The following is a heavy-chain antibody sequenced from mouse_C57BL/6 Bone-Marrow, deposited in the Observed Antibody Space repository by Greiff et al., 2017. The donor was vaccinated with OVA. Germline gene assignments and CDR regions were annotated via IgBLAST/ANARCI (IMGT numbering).Heavy chain of an antibody. CDR1: GYTFTSYW. Sequence: VQLQQPGAELVMPGASVKLSCKASGYTFTSYWMHWVKQRPGQGLEWIGEIDPSDSYTNYNQKFKGKSTLTVDKSSSTAYMQLSSLTSEDSAVYYCATYYYGSSYVMDYWGQGTSVTVSS. CDR3: ATYYYGSSYVMDY. CDR2: IDPSDSYT. V-gene: IGHV1-69*01. D-gene: IGHD1-1*01. J-gene: IGHJ4*01.